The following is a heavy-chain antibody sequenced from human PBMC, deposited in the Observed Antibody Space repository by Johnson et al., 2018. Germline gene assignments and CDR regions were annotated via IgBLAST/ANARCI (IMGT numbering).Heavy chain of an antibody. CDR2: IADSDSST. CDR3: AKDYRVTTVHRGHAFDV. Sequence: VQLVESGGDLVQPGGSLRLSCAASGFTFSNYAMSWVRQAPGKGLEWVSVIADSDSSTYYADSVKGRFTISRDNSKNTVYLQMNSRRAEDPAVYYCAKDYRVTTVHRGHAFDVWGQGTMVTVSS. J-gene: IGHJ3*01. V-gene: IGHV3-23*04. CDR1: GFTFSNYA. D-gene: IGHD4-17*01.